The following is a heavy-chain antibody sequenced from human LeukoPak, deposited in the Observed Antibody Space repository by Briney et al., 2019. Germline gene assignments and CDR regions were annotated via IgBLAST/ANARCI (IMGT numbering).Heavy chain of an antibody. J-gene: IGHJ4*02. D-gene: IGHD4-17*01. CDR2: TSSSSSYI. V-gene: IGHV3-21*01. Sequence: GGPLRLSCAASGFTFSSYSMNWVRQAPGKGLEWVSSTSSSSSYIYYADSVKGRFTISRDNAKNSLYLQMNSLRAEDTAVYYCARRGPYGDYQLHWGQGTLVTVSS. CDR1: GFTFSSYS. CDR3: ARRGPYGDYQLH.